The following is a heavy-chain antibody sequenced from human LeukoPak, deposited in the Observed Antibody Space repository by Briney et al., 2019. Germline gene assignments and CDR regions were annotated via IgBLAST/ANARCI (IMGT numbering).Heavy chain of an antibody. D-gene: IGHD5-12*01. Sequence: ASVKVSCKASGYTFTGYYMHWVRQAPGQGLEWMGWINPNSGGTNYAQKFQGRVTMTRDTSISTAYMELSRLGSDDTAVYYCARDSFTRYSGYEFAAGLDAFDIWGQGTMVTVSS. V-gene: IGHV1-2*02. CDR1: GYTFTGYY. CDR2: INPNSGGT. CDR3: ARDSFTRYSGYEFAAGLDAFDI. J-gene: IGHJ3*02.